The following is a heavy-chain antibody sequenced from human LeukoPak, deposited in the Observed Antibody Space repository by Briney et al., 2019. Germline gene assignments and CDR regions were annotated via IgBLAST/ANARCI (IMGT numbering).Heavy chain of an antibody. CDR2: IYYSGSP. J-gene: IGHJ4*02. V-gene: IGHV4-39*07. CDR3: ARTLKDAYLNAFGY. D-gene: IGHD3-16*01. CDR1: GGSISNNNYY. Sequence: SETLSLTCTVSGGSISNNNYYWAWIRQPPGKGLECIGSIYYSGSPYYNPSLKSRVTISVDTSKNQFSLNLRSVTAADTAVYYCARTLKDAYLNAFGYWGQGTLVAVSS.